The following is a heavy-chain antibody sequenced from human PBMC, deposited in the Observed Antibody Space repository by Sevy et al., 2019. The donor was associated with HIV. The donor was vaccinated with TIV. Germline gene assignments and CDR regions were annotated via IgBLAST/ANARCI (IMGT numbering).Heavy chain of an antibody. CDR3: TTMMRLYGDPNFWYFDL. CDR2: IQSKSEGGTT. V-gene: IGHV3-15*01. CDR1: GFTFSNVW. D-gene: IGHD4-17*01. J-gene: IGHJ2*01. Sequence: GGSLRLSCAASGFTFSNVWTSWVRQASGKGLEWVGRIQSKSEGGTTDYAAPMKGRFSISREGSSDTLYLQMNSLKTEDTAVYYCTTMMRLYGDPNFWYFDLWGRGTLVTVSS.